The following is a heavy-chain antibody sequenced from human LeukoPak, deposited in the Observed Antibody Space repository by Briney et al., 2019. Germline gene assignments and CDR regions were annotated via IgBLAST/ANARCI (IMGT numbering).Heavy chain of an antibody. CDR1: GYRFTSYW. V-gene: IGHV5-51*01. D-gene: IGHD3-16*01. J-gene: IGHJ5*02. Sequence: PGESLKISCKGSGYRFTSYWIAWVRQKPGKGLELMGIISPANSETLYSPSFQGQVTMSADRSTAYLQWSSLKASDTAIYYCARRGGNWLDPWGQGTLVTVSS. CDR2: ISPANSET. CDR3: ARRGGNWLDP.